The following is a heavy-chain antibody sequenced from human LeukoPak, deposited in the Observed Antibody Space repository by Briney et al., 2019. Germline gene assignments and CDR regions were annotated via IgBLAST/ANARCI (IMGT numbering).Heavy chain of an antibody. J-gene: IGHJ4*02. D-gene: IGHD4-23*01. Sequence: PGGSLRLSCAASGFTFSSYAMSWVRQAPGKGLEWVSAISGSGGSTYYADSVKGRFTISRDNSKNTLYLQMNSLRAEDTAVYYCAKGTDYGGNRIFLHYFDYWGQGTLVTVSS. V-gene: IGHV3-23*01. CDR3: AKGTDYGGNRIFLHYFDY. CDR1: GFTFSSYA. CDR2: ISGSGGST.